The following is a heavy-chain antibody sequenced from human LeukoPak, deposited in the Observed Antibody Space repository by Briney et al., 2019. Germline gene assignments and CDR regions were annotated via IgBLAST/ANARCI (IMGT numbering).Heavy chain of an antibody. CDR1: GGSITSFY. CDR2: IYYSGST. CDR3: ARSSIAAQIDY. D-gene: IGHD6-6*01. V-gene: IGHV4-59*12. Sequence: PSETLSHTCTVSGGSITSFYWSWIRQPPGKGLEWIGYIYYSGSTNYNPSLKSRVTISVDTSKNQFSLNLSSVTAADTAVYYCARSSIAAQIDYWGQGTLVTVSS. J-gene: IGHJ4*02.